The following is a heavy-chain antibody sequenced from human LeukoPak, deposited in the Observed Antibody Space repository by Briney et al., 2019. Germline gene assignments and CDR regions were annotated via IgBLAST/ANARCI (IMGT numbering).Heavy chain of an antibody. CDR2: IYYSGST. D-gene: IGHD2-15*01. V-gene: IGHV4-59*01. CDR1: GGSISSYY. Sequence: SETLSLTCTVSGGSISSYYWSWIRQPPGKGLEWIGYIYYSGSTNYNPSLKSRVTISVDTSKNQFSLKLSPVTAADTAVYYCARDPGYCSGGSCYYYYGMDVWGQGTTVTVSS. CDR3: ARDPGYCSGGSCYYYYGMDV. J-gene: IGHJ6*02.